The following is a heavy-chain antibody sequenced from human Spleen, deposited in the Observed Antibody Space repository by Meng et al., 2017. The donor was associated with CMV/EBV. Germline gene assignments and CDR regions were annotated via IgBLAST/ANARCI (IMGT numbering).Heavy chain of an antibody. D-gene: IGHD2-15*01. V-gene: IGHV3-21*01. J-gene: IGHJ6*02. CDR1: GVTLRSYS. Sequence: EVQLVESGGGLVKPGGTXXPSCAASGVTLRSYSMNWVRQAPGKGLEWVSSISSSSSYIYYADSVKGRFTISRDNAKNSLYLQMNSLRAEDTAVYYCAREIFPYCSGGSCYNYYYGMDVWGQGTTVTVSS. CDR2: ISSSSSYI. CDR3: AREIFPYCSGGSCYNYYYGMDV.